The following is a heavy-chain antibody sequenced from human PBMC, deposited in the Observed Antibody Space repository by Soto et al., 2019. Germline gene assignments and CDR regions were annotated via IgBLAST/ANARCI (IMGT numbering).Heavy chain of an antibody. CDR2: ISSSSSYI. CDR3: ARLGSGDAFDI. V-gene: IGHV3-21*01. Sequence: PGGSLRLSCAASGFTFSSYSMNWVRQAPGKGLEWVSSISSSSSYIYYADSVKGRFTISRDNATNSLYLQMNSLRAEDTAVYYCARLGSGDAFDIWGQGTMVTVSS. CDR1: GFTFSSYS. J-gene: IGHJ3*02. D-gene: IGHD6-19*01.